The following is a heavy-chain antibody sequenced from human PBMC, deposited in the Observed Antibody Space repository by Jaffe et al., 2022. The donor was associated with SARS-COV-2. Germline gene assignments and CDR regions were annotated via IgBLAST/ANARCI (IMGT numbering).Heavy chain of an antibody. J-gene: IGHJ4*02. D-gene: IGHD3-10*01. CDR1: GFTFSSYW. CDR3: ARQRGSYSLDS. V-gene: IGHV3-7*01. CDR2: IKQDGSEK. Sequence: EVQLVESGGGLVQPGGSLRLSCGASGFTFSSYWVTWVRQAPGKGLEWVANIKQDGSEKYYVDSVKGRFTVSRDNAKNSLYLQMNSLRAEDTAVYYCARQRGSYSLDSWGQGTLVTVSS.